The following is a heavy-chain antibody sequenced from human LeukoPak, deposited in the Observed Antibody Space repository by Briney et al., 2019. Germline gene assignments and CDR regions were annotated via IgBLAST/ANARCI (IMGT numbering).Heavy chain of an antibody. CDR2: IYPGDSDT. D-gene: IGHD6-13*01. V-gene: IGHV5-51*01. Sequence: GESLKISCKGSGYSFTNYWIGWVRQMPGKGLEWMGIIYPGDSDTRYSLSFQGQVTISADKSISTAYLQWSSLKASDTAMYYCARRGIAAGTTTAPLDYWGQGTLVTVSS. CDR1: GYSFTNYW. CDR3: ARRGIAAGTTTAPLDY. J-gene: IGHJ4*02.